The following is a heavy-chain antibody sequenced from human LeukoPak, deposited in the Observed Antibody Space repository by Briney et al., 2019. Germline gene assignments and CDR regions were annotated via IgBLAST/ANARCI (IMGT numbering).Heavy chain of an antibody. CDR3: ANGPHYNILTGFYKVRSHLDY. CDR1: GFTFSNYG. Sequence: GGSLRLSCAASGFTFSNYGMHWVRQAPGKGLEWVAFIRYDGGIKHYADSVKGRFTLSRDNSKNTLYLQMNSLRAEDTAVYYCANGPHYNILTGFYKVRSHLDYWGQGTLVTVSS. V-gene: IGHV3-30*02. D-gene: IGHD3-9*01. J-gene: IGHJ4*02. CDR2: IRYDGGIK.